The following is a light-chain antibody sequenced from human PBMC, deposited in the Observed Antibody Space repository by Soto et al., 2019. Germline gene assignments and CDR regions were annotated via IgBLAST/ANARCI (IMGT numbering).Light chain of an antibody. V-gene: IGKV3-15*01. CDR1: QSVSSY. J-gene: IGKJ1*01. CDR2: GAS. Sequence: EIVMTQSPATLSVSPGERATLSCRASQSVSSYLAWYQQNPGQAPRLLIYGASTRATGIPARFSGSGSGTEFSLTISSLQSEDFTLYYCQQYHNWPETFGQGTKVEI. CDR3: QQYHNWPET.